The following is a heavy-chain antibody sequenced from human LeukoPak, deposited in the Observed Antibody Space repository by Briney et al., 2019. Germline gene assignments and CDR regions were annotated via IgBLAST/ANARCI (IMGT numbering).Heavy chain of an antibody. CDR1: GGPISSYY. CDR3: ARGGLSGRYYYGMDV. Sequence: PSETLSLTCTVSGGPISSYYWSWIRQPPGKGLEWIGYIYYSGSTNYNPSLKSRVTISVDTSKNQFSLKLSSVTAADTAVYYCARGGLSGRYYYGMDVWGQGTTVTVSS. CDR2: IYYSGST. J-gene: IGHJ6*01. D-gene: IGHD3-10*01. V-gene: IGHV4-59*01.